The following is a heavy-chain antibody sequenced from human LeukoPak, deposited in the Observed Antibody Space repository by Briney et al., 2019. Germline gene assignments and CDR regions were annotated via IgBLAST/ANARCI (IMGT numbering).Heavy chain of an antibody. Sequence: GGSLRLSCAASGFTFSSYPMHWVRQAPGKGLEWVAITSHDEVTRNYADSVKGRFTISKDNSKNTLYLQMNSLTPEDTAVYYCARDDPGGIDSWGQGTLVTVSS. D-gene: IGHD1-1*01. V-gene: IGHV3-30-3*01. CDR1: GFTFSSYP. CDR2: TSHDEVTR. J-gene: IGHJ4*02. CDR3: ARDDPGGIDS.